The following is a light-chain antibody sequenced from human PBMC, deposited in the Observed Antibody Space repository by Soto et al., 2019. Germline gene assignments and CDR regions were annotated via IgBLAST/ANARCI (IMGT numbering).Light chain of an antibody. CDR1: QTISSNY. J-gene: IGKJ2*01. CDR3: QQYNDWPPYT. V-gene: IGKV3-20*01. CDR2: GAS. Sequence: EILLTQSPGTLSLSPGERATLSCRATQTISSNYLAWYQQKPGQAPKLLIHGASTRATGIPDRFSGSGSGTDFTLTISRLEPEDFAIYYCQQYNDWPPYTFGQGTKLEIK.